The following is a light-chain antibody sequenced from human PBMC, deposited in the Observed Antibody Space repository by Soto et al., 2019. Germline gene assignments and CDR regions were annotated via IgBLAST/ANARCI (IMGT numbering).Light chain of an antibody. CDR1: QSVSSN. V-gene: IGKV3-15*01. J-gene: IGKJ1*01. CDR2: PAS. Sequence: EIVMTQSPATLSASPGESATLSCRASQSVSSNLAWYQQKPGQAPRLLIYPASTRATGIPARFSGSGSGTEFTLTISSLQSEDFAVYYCQQYNNWPRTFGQGTKVEIK. CDR3: QQYNNWPRT.